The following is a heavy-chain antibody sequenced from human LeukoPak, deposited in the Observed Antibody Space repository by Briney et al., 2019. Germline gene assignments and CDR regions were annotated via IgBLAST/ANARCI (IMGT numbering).Heavy chain of an antibody. D-gene: IGHD3-22*01. CDR3: TTRDYYDSSGYTDY. Sequence: GGSLRLSCAASGSTFSNAWMSWVRQAPGKGLEWVGRIKSKTDGGTTDYAAPVKGRFTISRDDSKNTLYLQMNSLKTEDTAVYYCTTRDYYDSSGYTDYWGQGTLVTVSS. CDR1: GSTFSNAW. J-gene: IGHJ4*02. V-gene: IGHV3-15*01. CDR2: IKSKTDGGTT.